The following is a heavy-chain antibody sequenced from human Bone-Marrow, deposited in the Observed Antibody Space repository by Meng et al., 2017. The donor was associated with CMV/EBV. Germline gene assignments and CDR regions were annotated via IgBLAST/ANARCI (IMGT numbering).Heavy chain of an antibody. J-gene: IGHJ3*02. D-gene: IGHD3/OR15-3a*01. CDR2: INPSGGST. Sequence: ASVKVSCKASGYTFTSYYMHWVRQAPGQGLEWMGIINPSGGSTSYAQKFQGRVTMTTDTSTSTAYMELSRLRSEETAVYSCERGDDFERSWGEGYDIWGQGTMVTVSS. V-gene: IGHV1-46*01. CDR1: GYTFTSYY. CDR3: ERGDDFERSWGEGYDI.